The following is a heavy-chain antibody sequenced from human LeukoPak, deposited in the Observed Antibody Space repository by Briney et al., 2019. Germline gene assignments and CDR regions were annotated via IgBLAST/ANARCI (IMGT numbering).Heavy chain of an antibody. CDR3: ARDNSVGDNAWWFNP. CDR1: GYTFTSYY. Sequence: ASVKVSCKASGYTFTSYYMHWVRQAPGQGLEWMGLINPTGGSTGYAQKFQGRVTMTRDMSTSTDYMELSSLRSEDTAIYYCARDNSVGDNAWWFNPWGQGTLVAVSS. D-gene: IGHD1-26*01. J-gene: IGHJ5*02. CDR2: INPTGGST. V-gene: IGHV1-46*01.